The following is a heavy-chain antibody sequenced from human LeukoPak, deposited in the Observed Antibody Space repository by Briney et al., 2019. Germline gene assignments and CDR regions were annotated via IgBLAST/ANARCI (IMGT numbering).Heavy chain of an antibody. CDR1: GFTLRTYV. V-gene: IGHV3-64D*06. Sequence: PGVSLRLSCSASGFTLRTYVMYWVRQAPGSGLEYVSAISGDGSSTHADSVKGRFTISRDTLFLQMSSLRPEDTAVYYCVRAQGYCSAGTCYFDLWGQGTLVTVSS. D-gene: IGHD2-15*01. CDR3: VRAQGYCSAGTCYFDL. CDR2: ISGDGSST. J-gene: IGHJ4*02.